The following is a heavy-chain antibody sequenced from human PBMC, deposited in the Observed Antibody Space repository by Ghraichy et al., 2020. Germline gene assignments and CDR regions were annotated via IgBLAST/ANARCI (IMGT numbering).Heavy chain of an antibody. CDR1: GFTFSSYW. D-gene: IGHD3-9*01. Sequence: GGSLRLSCAASGFTFSSYWMHWVRQAPGKGLVWVSRINSDGSSTSYADSVKGRFTISRDNAKNTLYLQMNSLRAEDTAVYYCARVGRYFDWLYHRPLYYYGMDVWGQGTTVTVSS. V-gene: IGHV3-74*01. CDR3: ARVGRYFDWLYHRPLYYYGMDV. CDR2: INSDGSST. J-gene: IGHJ6*02.